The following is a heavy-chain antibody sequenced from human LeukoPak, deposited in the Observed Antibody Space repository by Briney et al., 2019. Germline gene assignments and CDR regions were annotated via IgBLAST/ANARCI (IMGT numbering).Heavy chain of an antibody. CDR2: MNPNSGNT. V-gene: IGHV1-8*01. Sequence: ASVKVSCKASGYTFTSYDINWVRQATGQGLEWMGWMNPNSGNTGYAQKFQGRVTMTRNTSISTAYMELSSLRSEDTAVYYCARDNDILTGYYNGGGFDYWGQGTLVTVSS. CDR3: ARDNDILTGYYNGGGFDY. CDR1: GYTFTSYD. J-gene: IGHJ4*02. D-gene: IGHD3-9*01.